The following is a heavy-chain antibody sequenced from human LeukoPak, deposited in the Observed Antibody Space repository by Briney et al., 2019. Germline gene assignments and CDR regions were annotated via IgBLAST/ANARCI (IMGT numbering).Heavy chain of an antibody. CDR2: ISSSSSYI. D-gene: IGHD3-22*01. V-gene: IGHV3-21*01. CDR3: ARDRGPYYDSSGQSDY. J-gene: IGHJ4*02. Sequence: GGSLRLSCAASGFTFSSYSMNWVRQAPGKGLEWVSSISSSSSYIYYAGSVKGRFTISRDNAKNSLYLQMNSLRAEDTAVYYCARDRGPYYDSSGQSDYWGQGTLVTVSS. CDR1: GFTFSSYS.